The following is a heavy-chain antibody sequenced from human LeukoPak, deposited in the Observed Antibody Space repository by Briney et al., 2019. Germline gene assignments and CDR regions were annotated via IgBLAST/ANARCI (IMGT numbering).Heavy chain of an antibody. CDR2: IRNKANSYTT. V-gene: IGHV3-72*01. CDR1: GFSFSDHH. D-gene: IGHD1-26*01. Sequence: GGSLRLSCAASGFSFSDHHMDWVRQAPGKGLEWVGRIRNKANSYTTECAASVKGRFTVSRDDLKNSLYLQMNSLRTEDTAVYYCARDRIGSYSFDYWGQGTLVTVSS. J-gene: IGHJ4*02. CDR3: ARDRIGSYSFDY.